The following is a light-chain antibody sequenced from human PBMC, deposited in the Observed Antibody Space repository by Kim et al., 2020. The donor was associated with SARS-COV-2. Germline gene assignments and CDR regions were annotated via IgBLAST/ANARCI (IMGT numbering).Light chain of an antibody. Sequence: QPVLSQSPSASASLGASVKLTCTLSNGHISYAIAWHQQQPENGPRVLVKLNMDGTHITGAGIPDRFSGSRSGAERYLTISSLQSEDEADYYCQTWVTGGVVFGGGTQLPVL. V-gene: IGLV4-69*01. J-gene: IGLJ2*01. CDR1: NGHISYA. CDR3: QTWVTGGVV. CDR2: LNMDGTH.